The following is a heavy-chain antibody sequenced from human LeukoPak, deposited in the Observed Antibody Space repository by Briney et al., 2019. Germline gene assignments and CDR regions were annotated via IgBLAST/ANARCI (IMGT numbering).Heavy chain of an antibody. V-gene: IGHV3-49*04. Sequence: PGGSLRLSCAASGFTFGDYAMSWVRQAPGKGLEWVGFIRSKAYGGTTEYAASVKGRFTISRDDSKSIAYLQMISLKTEDTAVYYCTRAPDYDFWSGNLDYERFDYWGQGTLVTVSS. CDR2: IRSKAYGGTT. CDR3: TRAPDYDFWSGNLDYERFDY. J-gene: IGHJ4*02. D-gene: IGHD3-3*01. CDR1: GFTFGDYA.